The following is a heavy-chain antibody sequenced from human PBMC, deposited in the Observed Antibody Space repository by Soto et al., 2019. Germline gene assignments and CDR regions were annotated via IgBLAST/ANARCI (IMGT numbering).Heavy chain of an antibody. V-gene: IGHV1-69*06. J-gene: IGHJ6*02. CDR2: IIPIFGTA. CDR1: GGTFSSYA. Sequence: ASVKVSCKASGGTFSSYAISWVRQAPGQGLEWMGGIIPIFGTANYAQKFQGRVTITADKPTSTAYMELSSLRSEDTAVYYCARPDTAMVTGYYYYGMDVWGQGTTVTVS. D-gene: IGHD5-18*01. CDR3: ARPDTAMVTGYYYYGMDV.